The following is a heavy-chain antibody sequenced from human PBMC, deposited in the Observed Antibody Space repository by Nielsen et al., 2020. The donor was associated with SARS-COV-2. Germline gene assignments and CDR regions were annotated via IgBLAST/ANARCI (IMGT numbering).Heavy chain of an antibody. CDR1: GFTFSDYY. CDR3: ARVSAANLLGY. CDR2: ISDSSGYT. Sequence: SLKISCAASGFTFSDYYMSWIRQAPGKGLEWVSYISDSSGYTNYADSVKGRFTISRDNAKNSLYLQMNSLRAEDTAVYYCARVSAANLLGYWGQGTLVTVSS. J-gene: IGHJ4*02. D-gene: IGHD2-15*01. V-gene: IGHV3-11*05.